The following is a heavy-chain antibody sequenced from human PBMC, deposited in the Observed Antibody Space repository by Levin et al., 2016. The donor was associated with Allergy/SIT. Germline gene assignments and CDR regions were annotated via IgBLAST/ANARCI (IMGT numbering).Heavy chain of an antibody. CDR1: GGTFSSYA. J-gene: IGHJ6*02. CDR3: AHTAADYYYYGMDV. V-gene: IGHV1-69*13. D-gene: IGHD5-18*01. Sequence: SVKVSCKASGGTFSSYAISWVRQAPGQGLEWMGGIIPIFGTANYAQKFQGRVTITADESTSTAYMELSSLRSEDTAVYYCAHTAADYYYYGMDVWGQGTTVTVSS. CDR2: IIPIFGTA.